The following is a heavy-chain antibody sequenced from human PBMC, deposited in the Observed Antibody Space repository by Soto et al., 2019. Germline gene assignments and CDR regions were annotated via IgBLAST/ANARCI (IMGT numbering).Heavy chain of an antibody. J-gene: IGHJ6*03. CDR3: ARADYDFWSGYYGRENPDVHYYYYMDV. CDR2: IYYSGST. CDR1: GGSISSYY. D-gene: IGHD3-3*01. Sequence: SETLSLTCTVSGGSISSYYWRLIRQPPGKGLEWIGYIYYSGSTNYNPSLKSRVTISVDTSKNQFSLKLSSVTAADTAVYYCARADYDFWSGYYGRENPDVHYYYYMDVWGKGTTVTVSS. V-gene: IGHV4-59*08.